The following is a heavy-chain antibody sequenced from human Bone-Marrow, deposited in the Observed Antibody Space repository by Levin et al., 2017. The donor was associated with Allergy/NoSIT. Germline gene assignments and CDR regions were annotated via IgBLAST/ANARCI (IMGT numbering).Heavy chain of an antibody. CDR3: ARGGGYFDY. J-gene: IGHJ4*02. Sequence: SQTLSLTCNVSGGSISNGNYYWSWIRQSPGKGLEWIGFIYYTGSSNYNPSLKSRVTMSVDTSKNQFSLKLNSVTAADTAVYYCARGGGYFDYWGPGTLVTVSS. CDR1: GGSISNGNYY. D-gene: IGHD4-23*01. CDR2: IYYTGSS. V-gene: IGHV4-30-4*01.